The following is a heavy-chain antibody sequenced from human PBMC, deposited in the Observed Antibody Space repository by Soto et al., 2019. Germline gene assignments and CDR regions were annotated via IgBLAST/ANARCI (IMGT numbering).Heavy chain of an antibody. J-gene: IGHJ5*02. CDR3: ARQKWEQPKWFDP. CDR1: GGSISSTLYY. Sequence: QLQLQESGPGLVKPSETLSLTCSLSGGSISSTLYYWGWIRQPPGKGLEWIGSIYYSGTTFYNASLKGRVTISVDTSKNQFSLRLTSVTATDTAVYFCARQKWEQPKWFDPWGQGTLVTVSS. CDR2: IYYSGTT. D-gene: IGHD1-26*01. V-gene: IGHV4-39*01.